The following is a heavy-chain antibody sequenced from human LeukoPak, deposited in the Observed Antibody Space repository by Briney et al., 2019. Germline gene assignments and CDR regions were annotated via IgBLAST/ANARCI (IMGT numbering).Heavy chain of an antibody. CDR2: IYTSGST. J-gene: IGHJ2*01. CDR1: GGSISSYY. CDR3: ARHAWRFMGIGSSYWYFDL. V-gene: IGHV4-4*09. D-gene: IGHD3-3*01. Sequence: PSETLSLTCTVSGGSISSYYWSWIRQPPGKGLEWIGYIYTSGSTNYNPSLKSRVTISVDTSKNQFSLKLSSVTAADTAVYYCARHAWRFMGIGSSYWYFDLWGRGTLVTVSS.